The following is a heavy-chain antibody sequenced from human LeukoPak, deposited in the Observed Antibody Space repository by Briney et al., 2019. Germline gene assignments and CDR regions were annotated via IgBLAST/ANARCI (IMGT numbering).Heavy chain of an antibody. CDR1: GGSISSSSYY. CDR2: IYYSGST. J-gene: IGHJ5*02. D-gene: IGHD6-19*01. V-gene: IGHV4-39*01. CDR3: ARIGSSSGWYAGDAANWFDP. Sequence: SETLSLTCTVSGGSISSSSYYWGWIRQPPGKGLEWIGSIYYSGSTYYNPSLKSRVTISVDTSKNQFSLKLSSVTAADTAVYYCARIGSSSGWYAGDAANWFDPWGQGTLVTVSS.